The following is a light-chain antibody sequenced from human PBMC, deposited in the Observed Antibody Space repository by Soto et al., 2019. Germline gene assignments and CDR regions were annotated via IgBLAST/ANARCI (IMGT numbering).Light chain of an antibody. V-gene: IGLV2-8*01. J-gene: IGLJ1*01. CDR2: EVX. CDR3: SSFKGTNSFV. Sequence: QSVLTQPPSASGSPGQSVTIPCTGTYSDIGAYNYVSWYQHRPGEAPKLIIYEVXXRPSGVTDRIFASKSGNKASLTVSGLQADDEANYYCSSFKGTNSFVFGTGTKVTVL. CDR1: YSDIGAYNY.